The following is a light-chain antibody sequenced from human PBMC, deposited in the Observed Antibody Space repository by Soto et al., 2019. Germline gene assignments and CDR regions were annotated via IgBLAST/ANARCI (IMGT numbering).Light chain of an antibody. CDR1: SSDVGAYNF. Sequence: QSVLTQPASVSGSPGQSIAISCTGTSSDVGAYNFVSWYQQHPGKAPKLMIFDVNNRPSGISNRFSGSKSGNTASLTISGLQAEDEADYYCTSYTTRGNYVFGIGTKVTVL. CDR3: TSYTTRGNYV. J-gene: IGLJ1*01. CDR2: DVN. V-gene: IGLV2-14*01.